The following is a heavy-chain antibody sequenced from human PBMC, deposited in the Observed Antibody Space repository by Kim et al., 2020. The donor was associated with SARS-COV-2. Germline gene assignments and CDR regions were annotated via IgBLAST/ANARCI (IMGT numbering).Heavy chain of an antibody. J-gene: IGHJ6*02. CDR2: ISSSSSYI. V-gene: IGHV3-21*01. CDR3: ARDLGSDNWGGYYYYGMDV. D-gene: IGHD7-27*01. Sequence: GGSRRLSCAASGFTFSSYSMNWVRQAPGKGLEWVSSISSSSSYIYYADSVKGRFTISRDNAKNSLYLQMNSLRAEDTAVYYCARDLGSDNWGGYYYYGMDVWGQGTTVTVSS. CDR1: GFTFSSYS.